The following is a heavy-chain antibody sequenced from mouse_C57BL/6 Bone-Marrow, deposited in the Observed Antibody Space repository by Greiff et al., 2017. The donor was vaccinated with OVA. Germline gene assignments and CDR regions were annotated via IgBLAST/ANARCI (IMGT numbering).Heavy chain of an antibody. CDR3: TRAGYYYYYAMDY. CDR2: IDPETGGT. D-gene: IGHD2-3*01. V-gene: IGHV1-15*01. Sequence: QVQLQQSGAELVRPGASVTLSCKASGYTFTDYEMHWVKQTPVHGLEWIGAIDPETGGTAYNQKFKGKAILTADKSSSTAYMELRSPTSEDSAVYYGTRAGYYYYYAMDYWGQGTSVTVSS. CDR1: GYTFTDYE. J-gene: IGHJ4*01.